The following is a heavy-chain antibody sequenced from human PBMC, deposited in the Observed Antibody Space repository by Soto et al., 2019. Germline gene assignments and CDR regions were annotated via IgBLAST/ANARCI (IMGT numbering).Heavy chain of an antibody. V-gene: IGHV1-18*04. CDR3: ARDSRYYDFWSGSLSYGMDV. Sequence: ASVKVSCKASGYTFTYRYLHWVRQAPGQGLEWMGWISAYNGNTNYAQKLQGRVTMTTDTSTSTAYMELRSLRSDDTAVYYCARDSRYYDFWSGSLSYGMDVWSQGTTVTVSS. J-gene: IGHJ6*02. CDR1: GYTFTYRY. CDR2: ISAYNGNT. D-gene: IGHD3-3*01.